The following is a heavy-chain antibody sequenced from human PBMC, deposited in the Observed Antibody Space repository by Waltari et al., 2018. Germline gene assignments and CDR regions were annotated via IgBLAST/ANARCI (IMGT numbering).Heavy chain of an antibody. Sequence: QVQLVQSGAEVKKPGASVKVSCKASGYTFTGYYMHWVRQAPGQGTEWMGWINPNSVGTNNAKKFKGRVTMTRDTSISTAYMELSRLRSDDTAVYYCARDRGYYDSSGYWEHYFDYWGQGTLVTVSS. D-gene: IGHD3-22*01. CDR1: GYTFTGYY. J-gene: IGHJ4*02. CDR2: INPNSVGT. CDR3: ARDRGYYDSSGYWEHYFDY. V-gene: IGHV1-2*02.